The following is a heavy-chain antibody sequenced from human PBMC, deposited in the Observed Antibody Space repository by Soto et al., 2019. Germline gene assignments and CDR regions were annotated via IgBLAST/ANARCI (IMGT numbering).Heavy chain of an antibody. Sequence: SETLSLTCAVFGGSLSGYYWSWIRQAPGKGLEWIGEINHSGSTNYNPSLKSRLTISVDTSKNQFSLKLRSLTAADTAVYYCARRYKDLAVYGTLDYWGQGTQVTVSS. CDR3: ARRYKDLAVYGTLDY. V-gene: IGHV4-34*01. CDR2: INHSGST. CDR1: GGSLSGYY. J-gene: IGHJ4*02. D-gene: IGHD6-19*01.